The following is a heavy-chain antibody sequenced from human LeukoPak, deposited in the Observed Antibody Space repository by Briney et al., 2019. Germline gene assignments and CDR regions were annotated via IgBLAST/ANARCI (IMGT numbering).Heavy chain of an antibody. CDR3: ARRHVEYSSSSDPYYFDY. V-gene: IGHV4-61*02. CDR1: GTSMSSGIYY. J-gene: IGHJ4*02. CDR2: MRTSGST. Sequence: SETLSLTCSVFGTSMSSGIYYWSWIRQPAGKGLEWIGRMRTSGSTSYNPSLKSRVTISVDTSKNQFSLKLSSVTAADTAVYYCARRHVEYSSSSDPYYFDYWGQGTLVTVSS. D-gene: IGHD6-6*01.